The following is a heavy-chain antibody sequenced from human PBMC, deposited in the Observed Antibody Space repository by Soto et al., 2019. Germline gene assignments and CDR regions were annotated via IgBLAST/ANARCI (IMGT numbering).Heavy chain of an antibody. Sequence: GSGPTLVNPTHTLTVTCTFSGFSLSTSGAGVGRIRQSPGKAPEWLALISWKDEKRYNPGLKSRLTITKDTSKNQVVLTMTDLDPVDTATYFCAHRYGGNYYRWYFDSWGQGTLVTVSS. CDR3: AHRYGGNYYRWYFDS. CDR1: GFSLSTSGAG. CDR2: ISWKDEK. D-gene: IGHD1-26*01. V-gene: IGHV2-5*01. J-gene: IGHJ4*02.